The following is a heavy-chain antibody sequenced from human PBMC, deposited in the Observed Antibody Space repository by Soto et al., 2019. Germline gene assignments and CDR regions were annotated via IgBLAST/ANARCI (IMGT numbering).Heavy chain of an antibody. V-gene: IGHV3-23*01. Sequence: LRLSCAASGFTFSSYAMSWVRQAPGKGLEWVSAISGSGGSTYYADSVKGRFTISRDNSKNTLYLQMNSLRAEDTAVYYCAKDPSLGSGSYYTYANFFDYWGQGTLVTVSS. D-gene: IGHD3-10*02. CDR3: AKDPSLGSGSYYTYANFFDY. CDR2: ISGSGGST. CDR1: GFTFSSYA. J-gene: IGHJ4*02.